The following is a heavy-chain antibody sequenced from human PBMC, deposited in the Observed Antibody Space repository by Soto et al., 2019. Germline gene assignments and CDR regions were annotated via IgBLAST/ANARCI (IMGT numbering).Heavy chain of an antibody. CDR3: VRDGSTSLRDWFDP. J-gene: IGHJ5*02. CDR1: GGSISKFY. Sequence: PSETLSLTCNVSGGSISKFYWAWIRKTAGNGLEWMGRVYATGTTDYNPSLRSRVAMSVDISKKTFSLRLRSVTGADSGVYYCVRDGSTSLRDWFDPWGQGILVTVSS. CDR2: VYATGTT. V-gene: IGHV4-4*07.